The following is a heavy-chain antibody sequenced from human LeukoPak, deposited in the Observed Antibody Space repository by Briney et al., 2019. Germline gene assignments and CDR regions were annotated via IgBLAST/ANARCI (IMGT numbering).Heavy chain of an antibody. Sequence: ASVKVSCKASGYTFSTYGITWVRQAPGQGLEWMGWISAYNGNTNYPQKFQGRVTMTTDTSTSIAYMELRSLRSDDTAVYYCARRERIKRGSYYLPYYYYGMDVWGQGTTVTVSS. J-gene: IGHJ6*02. CDR3: ARRERIKRGSYYLPYYYYGMDV. CDR1: GYTFSTYG. D-gene: IGHD1-26*01. V-gene: IGHV1-18*01. CDR2: ISAYNGNT.